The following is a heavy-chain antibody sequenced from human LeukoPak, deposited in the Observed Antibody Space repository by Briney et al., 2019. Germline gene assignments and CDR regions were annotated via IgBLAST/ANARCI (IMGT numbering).Heavy chain of an antibody. CDR3: AKRPRAVAEAYFDY. D-gene: IGHD6-19*01. CDR1: GFTFSSNA. CDR2: VSGSGGST. J-gene: IGHJ4*02. Sequence: GGSLRLSCTASGFTFSSNAMSWVRQAPGKGLEWVSGVSGSGGSTYYADSVKGRFTISRDNSKNTLYLQMNSLRAEDTAVYYCAKRPRAVAEAYFDYWGQGTLVTVSS. V-gene: IGHV3-23*01.